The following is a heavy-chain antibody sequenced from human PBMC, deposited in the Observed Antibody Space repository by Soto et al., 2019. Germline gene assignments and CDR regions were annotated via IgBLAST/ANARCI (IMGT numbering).Heavy chain of an antibody. J-gene: IGHJ1*01. Sequence: ASVKVSCKVSGYSLTELCMHWVRQPPGEGLEWIGGFDPEEGKMIYAQNFQGRVTMTEDTSTDTAYMELNSLTSEDTAIYYCATDLGVALAPLSILYFQQWGQGTVVTVSS. CDR3: ATDLGVALAPLSILYFQQ. V-gene: IGHV1-24*01. CDR1: GYSLTELC. CDR2: FDPEEGKM. D-gene: IGHD3-10*01.